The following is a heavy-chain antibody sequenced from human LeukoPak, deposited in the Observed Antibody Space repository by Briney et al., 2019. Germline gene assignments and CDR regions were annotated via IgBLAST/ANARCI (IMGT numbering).Heavy chain of an antibody. CDR2: IFTSGIT. CDR1: GGSISIHY. Sequence: PSETLSLTCTVSGGSISIHYWNWIRQPAGKGLEWIGRIFTSGITNYNPSLKSRVTMSVDTSKNQFSLNLSSVIAADTAIYYCARETSGTYYNPLGYMDVWGKGTTVTVSS. D-gene: IGHD3-10*01. CDR3: ARETSGTYYNPLGYMDV. J-gene: IGHJ6*03. V-gene: IGHV4-4*07.